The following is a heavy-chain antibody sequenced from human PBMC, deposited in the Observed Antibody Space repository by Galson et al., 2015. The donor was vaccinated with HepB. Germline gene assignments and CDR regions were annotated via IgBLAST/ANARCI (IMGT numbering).Heavy chain of an antibody. CDR3: ARLIGYYDGSAYGL. Sequence: SLRLSCAASGFTFSSYFMHWVRLAPGKGLEWVALVSSDGTNTYYADSVKGRFTITRDNSKNTLFLQMNSLRSEDTAVYYCARLIGYYDGSAYGLWGRGTLVTVSS. V-gene: IGHV3-30-3*01. CDR2: VSSDGTNT. J-gene: IGHJ2*01. D-gene: IGHD3-22*01. CDR1: GFTFSSYF.